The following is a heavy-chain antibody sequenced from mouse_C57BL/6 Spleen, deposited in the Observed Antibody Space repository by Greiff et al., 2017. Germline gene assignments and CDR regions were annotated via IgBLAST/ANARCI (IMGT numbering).Heavy chain of an antibody. CDR1: GFTFSDFY. Sequence: EVKVVESGGGLVQSGRSLRLSCATSGFTFSDFYMEWVRQAPGQGLEWIAASRNKANDYTTEYSASVTGRFIVSRDTSQSILYLQMNALRAEDTAIDYCAREGGLYDGAFSYGGQGTLVTVSA. CDR3: AREGGLYDGAFSY. V-gene: IGHV7-1*01. J-gene: IGHJ3*01. CDR2: SRNKANDYTT. D-gene: IGHD2-3*01.